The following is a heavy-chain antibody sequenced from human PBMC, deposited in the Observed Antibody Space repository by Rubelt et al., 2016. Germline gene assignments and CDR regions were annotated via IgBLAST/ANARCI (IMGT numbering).Heavy chain of an antibody. J-gene: IGHJ4*02. D-gene: IGHD3-16*02. CDR3: ARFLSAAGYFDD. CDR2: IYSAGST. Sequence: EVQLVESGGGLVQPGGSLRLSCAASGFTVSNNYMSWVRQAPGKGLEWVSVIYSAGSTSCAECLKGRFTISRDSSNNKLYLQMNSLWDEDKAVYYGARFLSAAGYFDDWGQGTLVTVSS. CDR1: GFTVSNNY. V-gene: IGHV3-66*01.